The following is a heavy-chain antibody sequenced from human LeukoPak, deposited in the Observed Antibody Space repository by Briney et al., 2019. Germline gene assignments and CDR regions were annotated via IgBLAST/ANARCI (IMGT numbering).Heavy chain of an antibody. V-gene: IGHV1-8*03. J-gene: IGHJ5*02. CDR3: ARSPGAVNWFDP. Sequence: ASVKVSCKASGYTFTSYDINWVRQAPGQGLEWMGWMNPNSGNTGYAQKFQGRVTITRNTSISTAYMELSSLRSEDTAVYYCARSPGAVNWFDPWGQGTLVSVSS. CDR2: MNPNSGNT. D-gene: IGHD3-10*01. CDR1: GYTFTSYD.